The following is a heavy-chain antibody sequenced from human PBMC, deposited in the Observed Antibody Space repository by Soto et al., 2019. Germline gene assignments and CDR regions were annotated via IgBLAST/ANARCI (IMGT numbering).Heavy chain of an antibody. Sequence: DVQLVESGGGLVKPGGSLRLSCAASGFNFITFSMNWVRQAPGKGLAGVSSISASSSSIYYAESVKGRLTVSRDNAKNSLYLQMNSLTAEDTALYYCGRDAYNRDAFDTWGQGTTVTVSS. V-gene: IGHV3-21*01. D-gene: IGHD1-20*01. J-gene: IGHJ3*02. CDR3: GRDAYNRDAFDT. CDR2: ISASSSSI. CDR1: GFNFITFS.